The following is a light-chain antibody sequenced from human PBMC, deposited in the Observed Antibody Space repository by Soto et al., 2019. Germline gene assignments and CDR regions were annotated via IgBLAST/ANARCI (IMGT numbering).Light chain of an antibody. CDR1: ESVSRN. CDR2: DAS. J-gene: IGKJ5*01. CDR3: QQYNSWPPIT. V-gene: IGKV3-15*01. Sequence: EVVMTQSPATLSVSPGERANLSCRASESVSRNLAWYQQKPGQAPRLLIYDASTRATGIPDRFSGGGSGTEFTLTISSLQSEDFVVYYCQQYNSWPPITFGQGTRLEIK.